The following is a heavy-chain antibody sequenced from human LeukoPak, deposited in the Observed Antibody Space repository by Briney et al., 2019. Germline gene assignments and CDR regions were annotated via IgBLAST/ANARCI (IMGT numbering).Heavy chain of an antibody. Sequence: ASVKVSCKASGYTFTSYYMHWVRQAPGQGLEWMGIINPSGGSTSYAQKFQGRVTMTRDMSTSTVYMELSSLRSEDTAVYYCAGGYCSSASCYNNWFDPWGQGTLVTLSS. CDR3: AGGYCSSASCYNNWFDP. J-gene: IGHJ5*02. CDR2: INPSGGST. V-gene: IGHV1-46*01. D-gene: IGHD2-2*01. CDR1: GYTFTSYY.